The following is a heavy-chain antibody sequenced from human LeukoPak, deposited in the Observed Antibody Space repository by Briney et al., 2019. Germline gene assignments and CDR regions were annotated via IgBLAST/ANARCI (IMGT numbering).Heavy chain of an antibody. J-gene: IGHJ6*02. CDR3: ARGHCSSTSCPSYYYYYYGMDV. V-gene: IGHV4-4*02. D-gene: IGHD2-2*01. CDR2: IYHSGST. Sequence: PSGTLSLTCAVSGGSISSSNWWSWVRQPPGKGLEWIGEIYHSGSTNYNPSLKSRVTISVDKSKNQFSLKLSSVTAADTAVYYCARGHCSSTSCPSYYYYYYGMDVWGQGTTVTVSS. CDR1: GGSISSSNW.